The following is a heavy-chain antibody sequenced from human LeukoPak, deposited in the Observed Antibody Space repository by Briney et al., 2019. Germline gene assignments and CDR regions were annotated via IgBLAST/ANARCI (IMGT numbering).Heavy chain of an antibody. V-gene: IGHV4-59*01. Sequence: SETLSLTCTVSGGSISSYYWSWIRQPPGKGLEWIGYIYYSGSTNYNPSLKSRVTISVDTSKNQFSLKLSSVTAADTAVYYCARDLPPQGWFDPWGQGTLVTVSS. CDR3: ARDLPPQGWFDP. CDR2: IYYSGST. CDR1: GGSISSYY. J-gene: IGHJ5*02.